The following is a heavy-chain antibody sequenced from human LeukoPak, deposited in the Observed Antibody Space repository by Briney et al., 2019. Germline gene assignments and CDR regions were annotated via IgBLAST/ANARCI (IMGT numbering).Heavy chain of an antibody. CDR3: ASSPVWFGELLGWYFDY. CDR1: GGSISSYY. Sequence: PSETLSLTCTVSGGSISSYYWSWIRQPAGKGLEWIGRIYTSGSTNYNPSPKSRVTMSVDTSKNQFSLKLSSVTAADTAVYYCASSPVWFGELLGWYFDYWGQGTLVTVSS. J-gene: IGHJ4*02. CDR2: IYTSGST. V-gene: IGHV4-4*07. D-gene: IGHD3-10*01.